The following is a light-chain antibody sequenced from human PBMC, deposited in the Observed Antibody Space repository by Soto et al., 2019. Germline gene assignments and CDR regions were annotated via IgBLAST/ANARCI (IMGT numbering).Light chain of an antibody. V-gene: IGLV2-8*01. CDR1: SSDIGGYKY. Sequence: QSALTQPPSASGSPGQSVTISCTGTSSDIGGYKYVSWYQHHPGKAPKLMIYEVSERPSGVPDRFSGSKSGNTASLTVSGLQAEDEADYYCTSYAGSNIWVFGGGTKLPAL. CDR3: TSYAGSNIWV. J-gene: IGLJ3*02. CDR2: EVS.